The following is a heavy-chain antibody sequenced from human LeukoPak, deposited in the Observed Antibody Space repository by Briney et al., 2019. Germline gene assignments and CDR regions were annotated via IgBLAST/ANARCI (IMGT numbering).Heavy chain of an antibody. CDR2: FTGSGDTT. CDR1: GFTFSSYA. V-gene: IGHV3-23*01. Sequence: GGSLRLSCAASGFTFSSYAMSWVRQAPGKGLEWVSTFTGSGDTTYYADSVKGRFTISRDNSKKKLYLQMNSLRAEDTAIYYCATDMVREYDYWGQGTRVTVSS. CDR3: ATDMVREYDY. J-gene: IGHJ4*02. D-gene: IGHD3-10*01.